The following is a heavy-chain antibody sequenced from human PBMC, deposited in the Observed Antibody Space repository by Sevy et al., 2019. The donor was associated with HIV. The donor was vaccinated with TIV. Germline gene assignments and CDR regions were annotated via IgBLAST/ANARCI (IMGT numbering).Heavy chain of an antibody. D-gene: IGHD6-13*01. J-gene: IGHJ4*02. CDR2: IRTTASGGTT. Sequence: GGSLRLSCTTSGFTFGDYAMGWLRQAPGKGLEWVGFIRTTASGGTTDYAASVKGTFIISRDDSKSIAYLQMNSLKTEDTAVYYCTRSFSVTWYPHYWGQGTLVTVSS. CDR3: TRSFSVTWYPHY. CDR1: GFTFGDYA. V-gene: IGHV3-49*03.